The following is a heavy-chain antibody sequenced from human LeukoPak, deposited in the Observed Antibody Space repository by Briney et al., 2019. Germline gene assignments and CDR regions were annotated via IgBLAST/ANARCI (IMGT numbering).Heavy chain of an antibody. V-gene: IGHV3-23*01. CDR1: GFTFSSYG. CDR3: AKVPNWNYLWFDP. Sequence: GGSLRLSCAASGFTFSSYGMSWVRQAPGKGLEWVSAISGSGGSTYYADSVKGRFTISRDNSKNTLYLQMNSLRAEDTALYYCAKVPNWNYLWFDPWGQGTLVTVSS. CDR2: ISGSGGST. J-gene: IGHJ5*02. D-gene: IGHD1-7*01.